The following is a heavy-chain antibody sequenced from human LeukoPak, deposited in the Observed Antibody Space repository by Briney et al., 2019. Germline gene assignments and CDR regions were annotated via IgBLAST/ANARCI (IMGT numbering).Heavy chain of an antibody. J-gene: IGHJ4*02. Sequence: SETLSLTCTVSDDSISGYYWSWIRQPPGKGLEWVGFIYYSGSTNYNPSFKSRVTLSVDTSKNQFSLKLSSVTAADTAVYYCARVKFPGYNYGTFDYWGQGTLVTVSS. CDR3: ARVKFPGYNYGTFDY. D-gene: IGHD5-18*01. CDR1: DDSISGYY. CDR2: IYYSGST. V-gene: IGHV4-59*01.